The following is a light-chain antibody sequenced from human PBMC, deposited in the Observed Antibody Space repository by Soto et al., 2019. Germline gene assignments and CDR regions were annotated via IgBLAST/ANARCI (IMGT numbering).Light chain of an antibody. CDR1: QTISGT. CDR3: QQYDNWPWT. Sequence: EIVMTQSPATLSVSPWGRATLSCRASQTISGTLAWYQQKPGQAPRLLIHGASTRAPGFPARFSGSGSGTDFTLTISSLQSEDFAVYYCQQYDNWPWTFGHGTKVDIK. V-gene: IGKV3-15*01. CDR2: GAS. J-gene: IGKJ1*01.